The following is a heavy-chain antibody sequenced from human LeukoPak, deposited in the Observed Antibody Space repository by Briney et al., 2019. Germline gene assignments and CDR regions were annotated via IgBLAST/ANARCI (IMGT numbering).Heavy chain of an antibody. D-gene: IGHD6-19*01. V-gene: IGHV2-70*11. CDR3: ARIRRGVAVAGTRAYYYYYMDV. Sequence: SGPALVKPTQTLTLTCTFSGFSLSTSGMCVSWIRQPPGKALEWLARIDWDDDKYYSTSLKTRLTISKDTSKNQVVLTMTNMDPVDTATYYCARIRRGVAVAGTRAYYYYYMDVWGKGTTVTVSS. J-gene: IGHJ6*03. CDR1: GFSLSTSGMC. CDR2: IDWDDDK.